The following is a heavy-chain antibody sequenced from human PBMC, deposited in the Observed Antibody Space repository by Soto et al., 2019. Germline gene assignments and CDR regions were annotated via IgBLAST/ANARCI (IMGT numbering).Heavy chain of an antibody. CDR2: ISYDGSNK. CDR3: ERGYDILNGDYKVMGGALELDY. V-gene: IGHV3-30-3*01. CDR1: GFTFSSYA. J-gene: IGHJ4*02. D-gene: IGHD3-9*01. Sequence: GSLRLSCAASGFTFSSYAMHWVRQAPGKGLEWVAVISYDGSNKYYADSVKGRFTISRDNSKNTLYLQMNSLRAEDTAVYYCERGYDILNGDYKVMGGALELDYWGQGNLVTVS.